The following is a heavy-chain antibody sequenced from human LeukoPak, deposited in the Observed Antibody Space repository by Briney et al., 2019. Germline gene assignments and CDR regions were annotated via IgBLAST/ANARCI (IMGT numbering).Heavy chain of an antibody. V-gene: IGHV3-23*01. D-gene: IGHD3-3*02. J-gene: IGHJ3*01. CDR3: ARDIEFST. CDR1: GFTFSDSA. CDR2: INFSGSST. Sequence: GGSLRLSCAASGFTFSDSAMNWVRQAPGKGLEWLSLINFSGSSTYSADSMKGRFTISRDNSKDTLYLHMNNLRAEDTAIYYCARDIEFSTWGPGTMVTVSS.